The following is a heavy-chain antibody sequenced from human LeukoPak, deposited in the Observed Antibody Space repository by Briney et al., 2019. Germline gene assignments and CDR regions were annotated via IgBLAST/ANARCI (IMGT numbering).Heavy chain of an antibody. CDR1: GFTFSSYA. CDR2: ISYDGSNK. D-gene: IGHD6-19*01. J-gene: IGHJ4*02. CDR3: ARPSSGWLAIFY. V-gene: IGHV3-30-3*01. Sequence: PGGSLRLSCAASGFTFSSYAMHWVRQAPGKGLEWVAVISYDGSNKYYADSVKGRFTISRDNSKNTLYLQMNSLRAEDTAVYYCARPSSGWLAIFYWGQGTLVTVSS.